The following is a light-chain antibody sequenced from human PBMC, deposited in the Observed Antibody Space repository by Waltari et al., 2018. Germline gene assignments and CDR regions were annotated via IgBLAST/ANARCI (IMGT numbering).Light chain of an antibody. V-gene: IGKV4-1*01. CDR2: WAS. J-gene: IGKJ1*01. CDR3: QQYYAIPRT. CDR1: QTVLYSSNNKNY. Sequence: DIVMTQSPDSLAVSLGERATINCRSSQTVLYSSNNKNYLAWYQQRPGQPPKLLIYWASTRDSGVPDRFSGSGSGTDFTLTISSLLPEDMAVYYCQQYYAIPRTFGQGTKVEIK.